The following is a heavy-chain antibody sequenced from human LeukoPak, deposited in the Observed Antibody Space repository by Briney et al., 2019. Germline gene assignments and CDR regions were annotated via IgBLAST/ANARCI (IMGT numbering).Heavy chain of an antibody. CDR2: INPSGGST. CDR3: ARGSQLRYFDWFQRDYYYCMDV. D-gene: IGHD3-9*01. Sequence: ASVKVSCKAPGYTFTSYYMHWVRQAPGQGLEWMGIINPSGGSTSYAQKFQGRVTMTRDTSTSTVYMELSSLRSEDTAVYYCARGSQLRYFDWFQRDYYYCMDVWGKGTTVTISS. J-gene: IGHJ6*03. V-gene: IGHV1-46*01. CDR1: GYTFTSYY.